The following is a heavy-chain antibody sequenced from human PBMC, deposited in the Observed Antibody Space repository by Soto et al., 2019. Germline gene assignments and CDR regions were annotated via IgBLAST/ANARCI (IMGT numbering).Heavy chain of an antibody. Sequence: EVQLLESGGGLAQPGGSLRLSCAASGFTFNNYAMNWVRQAPGKGLEWASDISGPGGTINYADSVKGRFTISRDNSKNTLYLQMNSLRVEDTAIYYCAKDLYTTVYYYYYLDVWGKGTTVTVS. CDR3: AKDLYTTVYYYYYLDV. D-gene: IGHD1-1*01. CDR1: GFTFNNYA. CDR2: ISGPGGTI. V-gene: IGHV3-23*01. J-gene: IGHJ6*03.